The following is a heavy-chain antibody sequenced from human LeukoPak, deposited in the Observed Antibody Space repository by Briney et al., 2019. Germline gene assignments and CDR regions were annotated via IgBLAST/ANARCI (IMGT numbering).Heavy chain of an antibody. Sequence: GGSLRLSCAASGFTFSNAWMSWVRQAPGEGLEWVGRIKSKTDGGTTDYAAPVKGRFTISRDDSKNTLYLQMNSLKTEDTAVYYCTTAPLYEYYYGMDVWGQGTTVTVSS. V-gene: IGHV3-15*01. CDR3: TTAPLYEYYYGMDV. CDR2: IKSKTDGGTT. J-gene: IGHJ6*02. D-gene: IGHD5/OR15-5a*01. CDR1: GFTFSNAW.